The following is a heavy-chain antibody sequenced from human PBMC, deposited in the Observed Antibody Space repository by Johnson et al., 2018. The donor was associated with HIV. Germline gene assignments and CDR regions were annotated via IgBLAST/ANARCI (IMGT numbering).Heavy chain of an antibody. CDR2: IKQDGSEK. Sequence: VQLVESGGGVVQPGRSLRLFCAASGFTFSSYWMSWVRQAPGKGLEWVANIKQDGSEKYYVDSVKGRFTISRDNAKNSLYLQMNSLRAEDTAVYYCARLGIAAARGAFDIWGQGTMVTVSS. D-gene: IGHD6-13*01. CDR1: GFTFSSYW. CDR3: ARLGIAAARGAFDI. J-gene: IGHJ3*02. V-gene: IGHV3-7*01.